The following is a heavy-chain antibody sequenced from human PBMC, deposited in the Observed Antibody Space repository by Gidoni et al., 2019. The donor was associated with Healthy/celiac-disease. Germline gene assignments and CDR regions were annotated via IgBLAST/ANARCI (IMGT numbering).Heavy chain of an antibody. CDR1: GFTFSSSG. D-gene: IGHD2-15*01. CDR2: IWYDGSNK. Sequence: QVQLVESGGGVVPPGRSLRLSCAASGFTFSSSGMHWVRQAPGKGLEWVAVIWYDGSNKYYADSVKGRFTIPRDNSKNTLYLQMNSLRAEDTAVYYCARDAYCSGGSCYGLNAFDIWGQGTMVTVSS. J-gene: IGHJ3*02. CDR3: ARDAYCSGGSCYGLNAFDI. V-gene: IGHV3-33*01.